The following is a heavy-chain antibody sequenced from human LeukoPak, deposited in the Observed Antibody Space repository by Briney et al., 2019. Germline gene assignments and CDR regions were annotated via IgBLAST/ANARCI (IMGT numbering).Heavy chain of an antibody. V-gene: IGHV3-7*01. CDR1: GFTFSSYW. CDR3: ARGALVLRYFDWPEYYFDY. D-gene: IGHD3-9*01. CDR2: IKQDGSEK. Sequence: GGSLRLSCAASGFTFSSYWMSWVRQAPGKGLECVANIKQDGSEKYYVDSVKGRFTISRDNAKNSPYLQMNSLRAEDTAGYYCARGALVLRYFDWPEYYFDYWGQGTLVTVSS. J-gene: IGHJ4*02.